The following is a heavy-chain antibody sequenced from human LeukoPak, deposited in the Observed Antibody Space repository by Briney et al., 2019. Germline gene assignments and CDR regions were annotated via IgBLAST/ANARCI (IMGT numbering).Heavy chain of an antibody. V-gene: IGHV4-34*01. CDR2: INHSGST. CDR1: GGSFSGYY. Sequence: SETLSLTCAVYGGSFSGYYWSWIRQPPGKGLEWIGEINHSGSTNYNPSLKSRVTISVDTSKNQFSLKLSSVTAADTAVYYCAREGSSSYVWGSYRPNNWFDPWGQGTLVTVSS. CDR3: AREGSSSYVWGSYRPNNWFDP. J-gene: IGHJ5*02. D-gene: IGHD3-16*02.